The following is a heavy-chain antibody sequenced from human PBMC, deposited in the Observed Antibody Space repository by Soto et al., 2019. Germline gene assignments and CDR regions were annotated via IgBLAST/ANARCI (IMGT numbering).Heavy chain of an antibody. CDR2: IHNSGRT. J-gene: IGHJ4*02. V-gene: IGHV4-31*03. Sequence: QVQLQESGPGLVKPSQTLSLTCLVSGASVSGDGSYCSWIRQHPGKGLEFIGYIHNSGRTYSKSTLEIRVAMSIDTSNNQFSLRLSSVTAADSAVYFCARDLGSEQWFFDNWGQGILVTVSS. D-gene: IGHD6-19*01. CDR1: GASVSGDGSY. CDR3: ARDLGSEQWFFDN.